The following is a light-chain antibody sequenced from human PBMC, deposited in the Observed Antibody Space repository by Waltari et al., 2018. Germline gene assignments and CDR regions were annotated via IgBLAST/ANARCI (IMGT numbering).Light chain of an antibody. CDR3: CSYAGP. CDR1: SSDVGGYNY. CDR2: DVT. V-gene: IGLV2-11*01. J-gene: IGLJ2*01. Sequence: QSALTQPRSVSGSPGQSVAISCTGTSSDVGGYNYVPWYQQNPGKAPKLMIYDVTKRPPGVPDRFSGSKSGTTASLTISGLQADDEADYYCCSYAGPFGGGTKLTVL.